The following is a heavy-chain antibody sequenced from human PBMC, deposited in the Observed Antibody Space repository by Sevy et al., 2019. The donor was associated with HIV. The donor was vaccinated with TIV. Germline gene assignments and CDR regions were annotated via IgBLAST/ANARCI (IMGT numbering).Heavy chain of an antibody. CDR2: ISGDTYYT. J-gene: IGHJ3*02. CDR3: TRASLLGYCSTTSCYYAFDI. D-gene: IGHD2-2*01. V-gene: IGHV3-21*01. CDR1: GITFSTSV. Sequence: GGSLRLSCNASGITFSTSVMNWVRQSPDRGLEWVSSISGDTYYTHYADSMRGRFIVSRDNAMNSLFLEMNSLTVEDTAVYYCTRASLLGYCSTTSCYYAFDIWGPWTVVTVSS.